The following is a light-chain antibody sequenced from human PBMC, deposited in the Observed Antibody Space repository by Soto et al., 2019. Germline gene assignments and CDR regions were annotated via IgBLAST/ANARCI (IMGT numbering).Light chain of an antibody. CDR3: QKYNSAPGT. CDR2: AAP. J-gene: IGKJ1*01. V-gene: IGKV1-27*01. Sequence: DIQMTQSPSSLSASVGDRVTITCRASQGISNYLAWYQQKPGKVPKLLIYAAPTLQSGVPSRFRGSGSGTDFTVTIISLQPEDVATYSCQKYNSAPGTFGQGTKVEIK. CDR1: QGISNY.